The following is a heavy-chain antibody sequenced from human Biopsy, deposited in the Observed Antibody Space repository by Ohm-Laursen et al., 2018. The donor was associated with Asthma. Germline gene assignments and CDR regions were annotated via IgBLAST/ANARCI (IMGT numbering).Heavy chain of an antibody. D-gene: IGHD3-3*01. Sequence: PGTLSLTCSMYGLSSSAYYWTWIRQTPGKGLEWIGESGHRGNTNTNATLKSRVTISKAKSANEFSLKMKSVTAADTAIYYCAGGPEWSGLDIWGQGTTVTVSS. J-gene: IGHJ6*02. CDR1: GLSSSAYY. V-gene: IGHV4-34*01. CDR3: AGGPEWSGLDI. CDR2: SGHRGNT.